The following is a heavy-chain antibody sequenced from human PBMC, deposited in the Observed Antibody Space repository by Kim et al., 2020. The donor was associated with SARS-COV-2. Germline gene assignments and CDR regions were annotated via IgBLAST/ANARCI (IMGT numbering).Heavy chain of an antibody. CDR3: ARTPITMIVVVDAFDI. CDR1: GGSISSGGYY. V-gene: IGHV4-31*03. Sequence: SETLSLTCTVSGGSISSGGYYWSWIRQHPGEGLEWIGYIYYSGSTYYNPSLKSRVTISVDTSKNQFSLKLSSVTAADTAVYYCARTPITMIVVVDAFDIWGQGTMVTVSS. CDR2: IYYSGST. D-gene: IGHD3-22*01. J-gene: IGHJ3*02.